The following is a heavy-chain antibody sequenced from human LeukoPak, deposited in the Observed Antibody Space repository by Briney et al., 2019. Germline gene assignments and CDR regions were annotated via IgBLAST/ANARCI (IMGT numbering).Heavy chain of an antibody. Sequence: PGGSLRLSCTGSGFTFGDYAMSWFRQAPGKGLEWVGYIRSKAYGGTAEYAASVKGRFTISRDDSKSIVYLQMDSLKTEDSAVYFLSWSPLVPLLWGQGTLVTVSS. J-gene: IGHJ4*02. CDR2: IRSKAYGGTA. V-gene: IGHV3-49*03. D-gene: IGHD1-1*01. CDR1: GFTFGDYA. CDR3: SWSPLVPLL.